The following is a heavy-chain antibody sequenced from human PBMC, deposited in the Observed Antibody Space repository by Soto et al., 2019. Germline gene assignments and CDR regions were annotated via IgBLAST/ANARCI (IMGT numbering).Heavy chain of an antibody. V-gene: IGHV1-2*04. CDR3: ARTHCSSTRCYVGSWDY. CDR1: GYTFTGYY. CDR2: INPNSGGT. J-gene: IGHJ4*02. D-gene: IGHD2-2*01. Sequence: QVQLVQSGAEVKKPGASVKVSCRASGYTFTGYYMHWVRQAPGQGLEWMGWINPNSGGTNYAQNFQVWVTMTRDTSISKAYMELSRLRSDDTAVYYCARTHCSSTRCYVGSWDYWGQGTLVTVSS.